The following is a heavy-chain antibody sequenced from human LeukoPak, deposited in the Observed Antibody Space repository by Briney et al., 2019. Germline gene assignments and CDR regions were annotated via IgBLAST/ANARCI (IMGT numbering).Heavy chain of an antibody. CDR1: GFTFSSYW. Sequence: GGSLRLSCAASGFTFSSYWMSWVRQAPGKGLEWVANIKQDGSEKYYVDSVMGRFTISRDNGKNSLYLQMNSLRAEDTAVYYCARVFYYYYYMDVWGKGTTVTVSS. V-gene: IGHV3-7*01. CDR2: IKQDGSEK. J-gene: IGHJ6*03. CDR3: ARVFYYYYYMDV.